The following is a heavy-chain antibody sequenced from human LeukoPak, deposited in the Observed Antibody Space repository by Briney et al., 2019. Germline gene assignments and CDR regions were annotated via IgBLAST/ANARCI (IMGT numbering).Heavy chain of an antibody. Sequence: GGSLRLSCAASGFTFSDYDMKWVRQAPGKGLEWVSSISSSSSFIYYADSVKGLFTISRDNAKNSLYLQMNSLRAEDTAVYYCARWYSGYDPKALDYWGQGTLVTVSS. J-gene: IGHJ4*02. CDR1: GFTFSDYD. CDR3: ARWYSGYDPKALDY. CDR2: ISSSSSFI. D-gene: IGHD5-12*01. V-gene: IGHV3-21*01.